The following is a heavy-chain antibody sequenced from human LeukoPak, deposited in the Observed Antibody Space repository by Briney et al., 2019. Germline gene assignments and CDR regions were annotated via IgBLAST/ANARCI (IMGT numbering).Heavy chain of an antibody. CDR1: GFTFSSYG. D-gene: IGHD6-13*01. J-gene: IGHJ4*02. V-gene: IGHV3-30*02. CDR3: AKEFRTTGEVGPGIAAAGTAY. CDR2: IRYDGSNK. Sequence: GGSLKLSCAASGFTFSSYGMHWVRQAPGKGLEWVAFIRYDGSNKYYADSVKGRFTISRDNSKNTLYLQMNSLRAEDTAVYYCAKEFRTTGEVGPGIAAAGTAYWGQGTLVTVSS.